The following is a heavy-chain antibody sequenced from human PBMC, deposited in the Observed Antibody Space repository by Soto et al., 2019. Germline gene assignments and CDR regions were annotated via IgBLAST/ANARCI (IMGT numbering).Heavy chain of an antibody. J-gene: IGHJ6*02. CDR3: ARGDATKIVVTTYYAMDV. Sequence: QVQLVQSGAEVKKPGSSVKVSCKASGGSLSNYGISWVRQAPGQVLEWMGAIIPVFGTPNYAQKFQDRFTITADESTTTVYMELRSLTSEDTAVYYCARGDATKIVVTTYYAMDVWGQGTTVTVSS. D-gene: IGHD4-17*01. V-gene: IGHV1-69*12. CDR2: IIPVFGTP. CDR1: GGSLSNYG.